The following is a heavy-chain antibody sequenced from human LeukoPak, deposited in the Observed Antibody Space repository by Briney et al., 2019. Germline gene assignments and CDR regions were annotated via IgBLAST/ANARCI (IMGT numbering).Heavy chain of an antibody. CDR1: GGSISSSNYY. CDR3: ARHVRPGIAAAEGAFDI. D-gene: IGHD6-13*01. CDR2: IYYSGST. J-gene: IGHJ3*02. Sequence: PSETLSLTCTVSGGSISSSNYYWGWIRQPPGKGLEWIGSIYYSGSTYYNPSLKSRVTISVDTSKNQFSLKLSSVTAADTAVYYCARHVRPGIAAAEGAFDIWGQGTMVTVSS. V-gene: IGHV4-39*01.